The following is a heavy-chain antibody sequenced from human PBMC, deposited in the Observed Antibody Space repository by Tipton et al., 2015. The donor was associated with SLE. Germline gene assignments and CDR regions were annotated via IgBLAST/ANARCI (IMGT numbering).Heavy chain of an antibody. CDR1: GGSISAYY. CDR3: ARGTASMVQGVFS. Sequence: TLSLTCTVSGGSISAYYWSWIRQPAGKGLEWIGRIYSSGHTNYNPSLKSRVTLSVDTSKNQFSLRLTSVTAADTAVYYCARGTASMVQGVFSWGQGTLVTVSS. J-gene: IGHJ5*02. CDR2: IYSSGHT. V-gene: IGHV4-4*07. D-gene: IGHD3-10*01.